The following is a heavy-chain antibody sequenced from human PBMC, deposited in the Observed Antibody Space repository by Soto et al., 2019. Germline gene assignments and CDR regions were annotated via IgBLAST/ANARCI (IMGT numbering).Heavy chain of an antibody. V-gene: IGHV3-9*01. CDR1: GFTFDDYA. J-gene: IGHJ6*04. CDR2: ISWNSGSI. Sequence: SLRLSCAASGFTFDDYAMHWVRQAPGKGLEWVSGISWNSGSIGYADSVKGRFTISRDNAKNSLYLQMNSLRADDTALYYCAKDGIAARGMDVWGKGTTVTVSS. CDR3: AKDGIAARGMDV. D-gene: IGHD6-6*01.